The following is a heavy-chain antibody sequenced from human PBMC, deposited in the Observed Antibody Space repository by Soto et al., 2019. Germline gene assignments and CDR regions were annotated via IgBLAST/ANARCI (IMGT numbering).Heavy chain of an antibody. CDR2: IYYSGST. J-gene: IGHJ6*02. CDR1: GGSISSSSYH. Sequence: SETLSLTCTVSGGSISSSSYHWGWIRQPPGKGLEWIGSIYYSGSTYYNPSLKSRVTISVDTSKNQFSLKLSSVTAADTAVYYCASRYDFWSGYGYGMDVWGQGTTVTVSS. V-gene: IGHV4-39*01. CDR3: ASRYDFWSGYGYGMDV. D-gene: IGHD3-3*01.